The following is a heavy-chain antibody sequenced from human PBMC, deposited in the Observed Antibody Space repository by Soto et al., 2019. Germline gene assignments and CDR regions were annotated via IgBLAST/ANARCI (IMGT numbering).Heavy chain of an antibody. CDR2: IWYDGSKE. Sequence: QVHLVESGGGVVQPGTSLRLSCEASGFTFSGFGMHWVRQTPGRGLEWVAVIWYDGSKEYFADCVKGRFTISRDNSKNALYLQMNSLRAEDSAIYYCARGRGGSYGGNSAHYDVWGQGTLVTVFS. V-gene: IGHV3-33*01. CDR1: GFTFSGFG. CDR3: ARGRGGSYGGNSAHYDV. D-gene: IGHD4-17*01. J-gene: IGHJ3*01.